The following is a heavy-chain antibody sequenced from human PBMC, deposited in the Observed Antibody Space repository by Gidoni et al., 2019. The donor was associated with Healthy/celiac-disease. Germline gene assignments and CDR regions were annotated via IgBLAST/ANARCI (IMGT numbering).Heavy chain of an antibody. CDR3: ARAYYDILTGYYEDGDY. D-gene: IGHD3-9*01. CDR2: ISSSSSYI. J-gene: IGHJ4*02. V-gene: IGHV3-21*01. CDR1: GFTFSSYS. Sequence: EVQLVESGGGLVKPGGSLRLSCAASGFTFSSYSMNWVRQAQGKGLEWVSSISSSSSYIYYADSVKGRFTISRDNAKNSLYLQMNSLRAEDTAVYYCARAYYDILTGYYEDGDYWGQGTLVTVSS.